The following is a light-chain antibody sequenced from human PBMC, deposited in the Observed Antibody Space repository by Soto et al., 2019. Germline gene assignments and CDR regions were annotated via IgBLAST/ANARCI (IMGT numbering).Light chain of an antibody. CDR1: SSDVGGYDY. Sequence: QSALTQPPSASGSPGQSVTISCTGTSSDVGGYDYVSWYQQYPGKTPKLMIFEVTKRPSGVPDRFSGSKSGNTASLTVSGLQAEDEAMYYCAAWDDSLNGGVFGGGTKLTVL. CDR2: EVT. J-gene: IGLJ3*02. CDR3: AAWDDSLNGGV. V-gene: IGLV2-8*01.